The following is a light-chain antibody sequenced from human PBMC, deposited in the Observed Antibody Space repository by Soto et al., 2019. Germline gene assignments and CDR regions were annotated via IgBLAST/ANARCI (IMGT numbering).Light chain of an antibody. Sequence: EIVLTQSPGTLSLSPGGRATLSCRASQSVSSSYLAWYQQKPGQAPRLLIYGPSSRATGIPDRFSGSGSGTDFTLTISSLQSEDFAVYYCQQYNNWPLTFGGGTKVDIK. CDR1: QSVSSSY. CDR2: GPS. CDR3: QQYNNWPLT. V-gene: IGKV3-20*01. J-gene: IGKJ4*01.